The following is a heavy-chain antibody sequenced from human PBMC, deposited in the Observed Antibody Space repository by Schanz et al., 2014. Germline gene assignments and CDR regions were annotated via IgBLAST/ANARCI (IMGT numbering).Heavy chain of an antibody. V-gene: IGHV3-11*04. CDR2: MIGSGSSV. CDR1: GFTVSSNY. D-gene: IGHD1-7*01. CDR3: AMGGYQLHH. J-gene: IGHJ4*02. Sequence: QVQLVESGGGLVKPGGSLRLSCAASGFTVSSNYMSWVRQAPGKGLEWVSRMIGSGSSVFYADSVKGRFTISRDNAKNSLYLQMNSLRVEDTAVYYCAMGGYQLHHWGQGTLVTVSS.